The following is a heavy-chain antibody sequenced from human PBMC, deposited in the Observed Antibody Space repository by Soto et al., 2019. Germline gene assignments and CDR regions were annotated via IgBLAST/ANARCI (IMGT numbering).Heavy chain of an antibody. J-gene: IGHJ5*02. CDR1: GGSFSGYY. CDR3: ARQRDLTGYCTNGVCYVKGWFDP. V-gene: IGHV4-39*01. D-gene: IGHD2-8*01. Sequence: PSETLSLTCAVYGGSFSGYYWGWIRQPPGKGLEWIGSIYYSGSTYYNPSLKSRVTISVDTSKNQFSLKLSSVTAADTAVYYCARQRDLTGYCTNGVCYVKGWFDPWGQGTLVTVSS. CDR2: IYYSGST.